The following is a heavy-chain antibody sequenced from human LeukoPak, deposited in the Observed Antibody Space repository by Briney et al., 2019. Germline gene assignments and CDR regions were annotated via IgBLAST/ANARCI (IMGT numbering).Heavy chain of an antibody. CDR2: IKQDGSEK. CDR1: GFTFSSYW. V-gene: IGHV3-7*01. CDR3: ARVSRSSSSSWNYYYYMDV. Sequence: GGSLRLSCAASGFTFSSYWMSWVRQAPGKGLEWVANIKQDGSEKYYVDSVKGRFTISRDNAKNSLNLQMNSLRDEDTAVYYCARVSRSSSSSWNYYYYMDVWGKGTTVTVSS. D-gene: IGHD6-13*01. J-gene: IGHJ6*03.